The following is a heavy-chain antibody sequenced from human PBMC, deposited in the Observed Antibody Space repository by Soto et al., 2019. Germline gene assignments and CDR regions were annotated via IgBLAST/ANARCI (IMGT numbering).Heavy chain of an antibody. J-gene: IGHJ4*02. V-gene: IGHV4-59*01. D-gene: IGHD1-26*01. CDR2: IFYSGHL. CDR1: GASFGTYY. Sequence: QVQLQESGPGLVKPSETLSLTCAVSGASFGTYYWSWIRQPPGKGLEWIGYIFYSGHLKYNPSLKXXPPISVGPSRNQISLRLTSVTAADTSVYYCAREGGGYRFDYWGQGTLVTVSA. CDR3: AREGGGYRFDY.